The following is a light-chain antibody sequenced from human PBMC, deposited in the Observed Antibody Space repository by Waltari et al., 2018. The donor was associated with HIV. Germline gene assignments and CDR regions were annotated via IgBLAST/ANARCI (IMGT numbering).Light chain of an antibody. Sequence: QSVLTQPASVSGSPGQSLTISCPGTNSDVGGYGYVSWYQQHPGKAPKLLIYEVTHRPSGISSRFSGSKSGNTASMTISGLQAEDEADYYCSSYTATTAILFGGGTKVTVL. CDR2: EVT. CDR1: NSDVGGYGY. V-gene: IGLV2-14*01. CDR3: SSYTATTAIL. J-gene: IGLJ3*02.